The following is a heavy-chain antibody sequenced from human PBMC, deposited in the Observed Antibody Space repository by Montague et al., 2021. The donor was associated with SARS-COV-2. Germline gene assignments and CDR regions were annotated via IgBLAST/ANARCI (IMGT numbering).Heavy chain of an antibody. CDR1: GGSIDSYY. CDR2: IYYRGTT. V-gene: IGHV4-59*01. D-gene: IGHD4-11*01. CDR3: ARELQYDWFDP. J-gene: IGHJ5*02. Sequence: SETLSLTCTVSGGSIDSYYWSWLRQPPGKGLEWIGYIYYRGTTNYNPSLEGRVTMSVDTSKNQFSLNLSSVTAADTAMYYCARELQYDWFDPWGQGTLVTVSS.